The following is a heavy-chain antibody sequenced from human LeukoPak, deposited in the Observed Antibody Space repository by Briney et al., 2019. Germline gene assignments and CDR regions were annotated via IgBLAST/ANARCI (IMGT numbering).Heavy chain of an antibody. D-gene: IGHD3/OR15-3a*01. CDR1: GFTFRSSA. CDR2: IDDSAKTP. CDR3: AKVATWTYFDS. Sequence: GGSLRLSCAASGFTFRSSAMSWVRLAPGKGLAWVSTIDDSAKTPYYADSVKGRFTISRDNSKNTLYLQLAGLRVEDTAVYYCAKVATWTYFDSWGQGTLVTVSS. J-gene: IGHJ4*02. V-gene: IGHV3-23*01.